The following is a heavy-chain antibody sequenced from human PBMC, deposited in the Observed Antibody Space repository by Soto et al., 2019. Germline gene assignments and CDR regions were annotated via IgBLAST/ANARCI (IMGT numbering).Heavy chain of an antibody. Sequence: PSETLSLTCTVSGGSISSYYWIWIRQPPGKGLEWIGYIYYSGSTNYNPPLKSRVTISVDTSKNQFSLKLSSVTAADTAVYYCARRYGYSFDYWGQGTLVTVSS. V-gene: IGHV4-59*08. D-gene: IGHD1-1*01. CDR2: IYYSGST. CDR1: GGSISSYY. J-gene: IGHJ4*02. CDR3: ARRYGYSFDY.